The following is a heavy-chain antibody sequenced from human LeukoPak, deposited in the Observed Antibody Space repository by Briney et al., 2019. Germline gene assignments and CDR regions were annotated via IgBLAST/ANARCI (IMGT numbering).Heavy chain of an antibody. D-gene: IGHD1-14*01. CDR1: GFTFSNYG. CDR2: INEDGSAK. Sequence: GGSLRLSCAASGFTFSNYGMSWVRQAPGKGLEWVSYINEDGSAKYYVDSVRGRFTISRDNAKNSLYLQMNSLRAEDTAVYYCLTHFAEGADDWFDPCGGGAPLT. CDR3: LTHFAEGADDWFDP. J-gene: IGHJ5*02. V-gene: IGHV3-7*01.